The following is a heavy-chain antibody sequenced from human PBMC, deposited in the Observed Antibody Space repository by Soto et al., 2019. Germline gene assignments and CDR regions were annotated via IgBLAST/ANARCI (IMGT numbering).Heavy chain of an antibody. Sequence: QVQLVQSGAEMKKPGASVKVSCKASGYTFTVSYIHWMRQAPGQGFEWMGWFNPNTGATHYAQKFQGRVTMTRDTSISTAYMELSRLRSDDTAVYYCAKEHRFYSGGSCAIDFWGQGTLVTVSS. CDR3: AKEHRFYSGGSCAIDF. CDR2: FNPNTGAT. J-gene: IGHJ4*02. CDR1: GYTFTVSY. V-gene: IGHV1-2*02. D-gene: IGHD2-15*01.